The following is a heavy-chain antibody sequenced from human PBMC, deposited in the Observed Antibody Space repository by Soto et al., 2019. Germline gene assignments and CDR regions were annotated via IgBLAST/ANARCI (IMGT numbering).Heavy chain of an antibody. CDR1: GGSIYRSGYY. CDR2: IDYNGVT. J-gene: IGHJ5*02. D-gene: IGHD2-2*01. Sequence: SETLSLTCTVSGGSIYRSGYYWGWIRQPPGRGLEWIGNIDYNGVTYSNPSLKSRVTMSVDKSNNQFSLNLMSVTAADTATYYCARDSRTGCSSTDCYMSWGRGILVTVSS. CDR3: ARDSRTGCSSTDCYMS. V-gene: IGHV4-39*07.